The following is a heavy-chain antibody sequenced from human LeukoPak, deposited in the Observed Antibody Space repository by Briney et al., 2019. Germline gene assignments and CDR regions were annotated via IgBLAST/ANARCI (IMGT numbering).Heavy chain of an antibody. CDR2: INWNGGST. Sequence: GGSLRLSCATSGFSFSSHDMNWVRQAPGKGLEWVPGINWNGGSTGYADSVKGRFTISRDNAKNSLYLQMNSLRAEDTALYYCARDLYSSSLGAFDYWGQGTLVTVSS. D-gene: IGHD6-6*01. V-gene: IGHV3-20*04. J-gene: IGHJ4*02. CDR3: ARDLYSSSLGAFDY. CDR1: GFSFSSHD.